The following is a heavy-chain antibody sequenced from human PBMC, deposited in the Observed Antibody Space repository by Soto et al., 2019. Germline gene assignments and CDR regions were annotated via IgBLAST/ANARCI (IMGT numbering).Heavy chain of an antibody. Sequence: QVQLQESGPGLVKPSETLSLTCTVSGGSISSYYWSWIRQPPGKGLEWIGYIYYSGSTNYNPSLKSRVPLPVDTSKNQFSLKLDSLTAADTAVYYCARHNYGSGSTYFDYWGPGTLVTVSS. D-gene: IGHD3-10*01. CDR1: GGSISSYY. CDR2: IYYSGST. CDR3: ARHNYGSGSTYFDY. V-gene: IGHV4-59*08. J-gene: IGHJ4*02.